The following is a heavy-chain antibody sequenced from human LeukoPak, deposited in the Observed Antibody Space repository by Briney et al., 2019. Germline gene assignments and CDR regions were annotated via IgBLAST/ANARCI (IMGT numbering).Heavy chain of an antibody. J-gene: IGHJ4*02. Sequence: PSETLSLTCAAYGGSFSGYYWSWIRQPPGKGLEWIGEINHSGSTNYNPSLKSRVTISVDTSKNQFSLKLSSVTAADTAVYYCATNPKYSSSWTFDYWGQGTLVTVSS. CDR2: INHSGST. CDR1: GGSFSGYY. CDR3: ATNPKYSSSWTFDY. V-gene: IGHV4-34*01. D-gene: IGHD6-13*01.